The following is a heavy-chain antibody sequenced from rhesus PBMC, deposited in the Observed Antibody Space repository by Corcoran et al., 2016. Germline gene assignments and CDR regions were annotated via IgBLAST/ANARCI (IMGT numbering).Heavy chain of an antibody. D-gene: IGHD7-45*01. CDR3: ARLGIPYYFDY. J-gene: IGHJ4*01. CDR2: IYWNDDK. V-gene: IGHV2-1*01. Sequence: QVTLKVYGPALVKPTQTLTLNCHFPGSSLTTRRMGVGWFRHPSRKTLEWLAHIYWNDDKYYSTSLKSRLTISKDTSKNQVVLTMTNMDPVDTATYYCARLGIPYYFDYWGQGVLVTVSS. CDR1: GSSLTTRRMG.